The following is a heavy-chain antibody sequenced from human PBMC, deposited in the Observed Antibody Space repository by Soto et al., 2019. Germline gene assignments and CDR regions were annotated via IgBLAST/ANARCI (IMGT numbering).Heavy chain of an antibody. CDR1: GYTFTSYG. CDR2: ISAYNGNT. J-gene: IGHJ5*02. D-gene: IGHD6-6*01. V-gene: IGHV1-18*01. CDR3: LYSSSSVPNPYNWFDP. Sequence: QVQLVQSGAEVKKPGASVKVSCKASGYTFTSYGISWVRQAPGQGLEWMGWISAYNGNTNYAQKLQGRVTMTTDTSTSTAYMELRSLRSDDTAVYYCLYSSSSVPNPYNWFDPWGQGTLVTVSS.